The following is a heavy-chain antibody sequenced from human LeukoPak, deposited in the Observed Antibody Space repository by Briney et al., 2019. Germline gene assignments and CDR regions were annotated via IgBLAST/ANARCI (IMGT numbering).Heavy chain of an antibody. CDR2: IWYDGSNK. Sequence: GRSLRLSCAASGFTFSSYGMHWVRQAPGKGLEGVAVIWYDGSNKYYADSVKGRFTISGDNSKNTLYLQMNSLRAEDTAVYYCARSYYDILTSWYFDYWGQGTLVTVSS. CDR1: GFTFSSYG. D-gene: IGHD3-9*01. J-gene: IGHJ4*02. V-gene: IGHV3-33*01. CDR3: ARSYYDILTSWYFDY.